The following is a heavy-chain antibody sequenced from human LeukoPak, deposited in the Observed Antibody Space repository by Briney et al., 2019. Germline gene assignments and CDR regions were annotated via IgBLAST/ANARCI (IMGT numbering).Heavy chain of an antibody. CDR1: GFTFSSYA. J-gene: IGHJ4*02. CDR3: AREEVAVAGGGGVDY. V-gene: IGHV3-30*04. CDR2: ISYDGSNK. Sequence: PGRSLRLSCAASGFTFSSYAMHWVRQAPGKGLEWVAVISYDGSNKYYADSVKGRFTISRDNSKNTLYLQMNSLRAEDTAVYYCAREEVAVAGGGGVDYWGQGTLVTVSS. D-gene: IGHD6-19*01.